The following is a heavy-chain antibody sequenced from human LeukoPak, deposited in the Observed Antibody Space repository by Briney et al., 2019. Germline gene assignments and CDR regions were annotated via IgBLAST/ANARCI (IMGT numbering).Heavy chain of an antibody. J-gene: IGHJ6*02. V-gene: IGHV4-34*01. D-gene: IGHD3-3*02. CDR1: GVSFSGYY. CDR3: ARSFPGDYVLAFYYYYGMDV. CDR2: INHSGST. Sequence: PSETLSLTCAVYGVSFSGYYWSWIRQPPGKGLEWIGEINHSGSTNYNPSLKSRVTISVDTSKNQFSLKLSSVTAADTAVYYCARSFPGDYVLAFYYYYGMDVWGQGTTVTVSS.